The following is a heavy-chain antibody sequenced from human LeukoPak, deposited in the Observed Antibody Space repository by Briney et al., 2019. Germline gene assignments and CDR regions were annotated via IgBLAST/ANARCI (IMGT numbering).Heavy chain of an antibody. CDR1: GGSISSHY. CDR2: IYYSGST. CDR3: ARDLIAAAGPDAFDI. D-gene: IGHD6-13*01. Sequence: SETLSLTCTVSGGSISSHYWSWIRQPPGKGLEWIGYIYYSGSTNYNPSLKSRVTISVDTSKNQFSLKLSSVTAADTAVYYCARDLIAAAGPDAFDIWGQGTMVTVSS. J-gene: IGHJ3*02. V-gene: IGHV4-59*11.